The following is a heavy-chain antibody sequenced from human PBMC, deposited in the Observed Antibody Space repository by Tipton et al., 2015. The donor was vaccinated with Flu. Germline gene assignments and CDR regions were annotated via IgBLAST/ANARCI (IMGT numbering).Heavy chain of an antibody. CDR1: GYSFTSYW. V-gene: IGHV5-51*01. D-gene: IGHD6-19*01. CDR3: ARHRGQWLVQDAFEI. CDR2: IYPGDSDT. J-gene: IGHJ3*02. Sequence: QLVQSGAEVKKPGESLKISCKGSGYSFTSYWIGWVRQMPGKGLEWLVIIYPGDSDTRYSPSFQGQVTISADKSISAAYLQWSSLKASAAAMYYCARHRGQWLVQDAFEIWGQVTMVAVAS.